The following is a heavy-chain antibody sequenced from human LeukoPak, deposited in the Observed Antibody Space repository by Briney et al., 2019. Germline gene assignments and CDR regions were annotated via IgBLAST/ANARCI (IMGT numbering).Heavy chain of an antibody. CDR2: INHSGST. J-gene: IGHJ4*02. Sequence: SEALSLTCAVYGGSFSGYYWSWIRQPPGKGLEWIGEINHSGSTNYNSSLKSRVTISVDTSKNQFSLKLSSVTAADTAVYYCARADSGIAAAVHFDYWGQGTLVTVSS. CDR3: ARADSGIAAAVHFDY. D-gene: IGHD6-13*01. V-gene: IGHV4-34*01. CDR1: GGSFSGYY.